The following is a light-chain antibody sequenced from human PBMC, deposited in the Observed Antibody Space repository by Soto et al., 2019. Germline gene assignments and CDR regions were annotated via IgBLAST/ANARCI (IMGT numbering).Light chain of an antibody. CDR2: LGS. J-gene: IGKJ2*01. CDR1: QSLLHSNGYNY. Sequence: DIVMTQSPLSLPVTPGEPASISCRSSQSLLHSNGYNYLDWYLQKPGQSPHLLIYLGSNRASGVPDRFSGSGSGTDFTLKISRVEAEDVGVYYCMQALQTPLTVGQGTKLEIK. CDR3: MQALQTPLT. V-gene: IGKV2-28*01.